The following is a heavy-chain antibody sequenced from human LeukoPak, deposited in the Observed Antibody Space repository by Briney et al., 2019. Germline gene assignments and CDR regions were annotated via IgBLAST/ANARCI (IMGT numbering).Heavy chain of an antibody. CDR1: GASISRYY. V-gene: IGHV4-59*12. Sequence: SETLSLTCTVSGASISRYYWSWIRQPPGKGLEWIGYIYYRGSTNYNPSLKSRVTISVDTSKNQFSLKLSSVTAADTAVYYCARGPPPDFDYWGRGTLVTVSS. CDR2: IYYRGST. J-gene: IGHJ4*02. CDR3: ARGPPPDFDY.